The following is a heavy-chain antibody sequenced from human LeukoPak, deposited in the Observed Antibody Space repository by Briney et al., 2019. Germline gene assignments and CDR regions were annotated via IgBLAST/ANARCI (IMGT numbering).Heavy chain of an antibody. J-gene: IGHJ4*02. D-gene: IGHD3-3*01. CDR1: GITFSSYA. Sequence: TGRSLRLSCAASGITFSSYAMHWVRQAPGKGLEWVAVISYDGINKDYADSVKGRFTISRDNSKNTLYLQMNTLRAEDTAVYYCASATVFGVVIYYWGEGALVTVSS. CDR2: ISYDGINK. CDR3: ASATVFGVVIYY. V-gene: IGHV3-30*04.